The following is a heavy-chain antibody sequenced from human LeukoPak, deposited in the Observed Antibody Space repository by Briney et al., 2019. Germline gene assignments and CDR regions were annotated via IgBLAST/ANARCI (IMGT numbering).Heavy chain of an antibody. V-gene: IGHV4-59*01. Sequence: PSETLSLTCTVSCGSISSYYWSWIRQPPGKGLEWVGYIYYSGSTNYNPSLKSRVTISVDTSKNQFSLKLSSVTAADTAVYYCAREARVGQPHTRYYYYYMDVWGKGTTVTVSS. D-gene: IGHD6-13*01. CDR3: AREARVGQPHTRYYYYYMDV. CDR1: CGSISSYY. CDR2: IYYSGST. J-gene: IGHJ6*03.